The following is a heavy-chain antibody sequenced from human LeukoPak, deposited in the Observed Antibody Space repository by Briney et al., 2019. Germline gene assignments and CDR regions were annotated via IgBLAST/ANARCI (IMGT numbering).Heavy chain of an antibody. J-gene: IGHJ4*02. CDR2: IYYSGNT. V-gene: IGHV4-39*01. CDR3: ARLVLRFLGFDY. CDR1: GGSISSTSYY. Sequence: ASETLSLTCSVSGGSISSTSYYWGWLRQPPGRGLEWIGSIYYSGNTYYNPSLQSRVTISIDTSKNQFSLKLSSVTAADTAVYYCARLVLRFLGFDYWGQGTLVTVSS. D-gene: IGHD3-3*01.